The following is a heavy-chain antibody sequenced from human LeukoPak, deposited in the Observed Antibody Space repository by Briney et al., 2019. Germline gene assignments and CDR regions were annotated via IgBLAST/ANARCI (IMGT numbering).Heavy chain of an antibody. V-gene: IGHV3-21*01. Sequence: PGGSLRLSCAASGFTFSSYSMNWVRQAPGKGLEWVSSISSSSSYIYYADSLKGRFTISRDNAKNSLYLRMNSLRAEDTAVYYCARGGPVLPNWFDPWGQGTLVTVSS. CDR3: ARGGPVLPNWFDP. CDR1: GFTFSSYS. J-gene: IGHJ5*02. D-gene: IGHD5-12*01. CDR2: ISSSSSYI.